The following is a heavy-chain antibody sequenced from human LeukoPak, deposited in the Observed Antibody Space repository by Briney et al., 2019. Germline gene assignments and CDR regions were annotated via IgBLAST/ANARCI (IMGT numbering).Heavy chain of an antibody. J-gene: IGHJ4*02. D-gene: IGHD3-10*01. V-gene: IGHV3-23*01. CDR3: AKYGLGNFFDY. CDR2: ISGGGTGT. CDR1: GFTFSSYA. Sequence: PGGSLRLSCAASGFTFSSYAMSWVRQAPGKGLEWVSGISGGGTGTYYADSVKGRFTISRDNSKSTLYLQMNSLRAGDTALYYCAKYGLGNFFDYWGQGTLVTVSS.